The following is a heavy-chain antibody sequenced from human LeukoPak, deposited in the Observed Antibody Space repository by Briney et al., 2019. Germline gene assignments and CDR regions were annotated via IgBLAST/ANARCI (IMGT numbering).Heavy chain of an antibody. CDR3: AREPKDSCSWYYFDY. V-gene: IGHV4-4*02. CDR2: IYHSGST. Sequence: PSGTLSLTCAVSGGSISSSNWWSWVRQPPGKGLEWIGEIYHSGSTNYNPSLKSRVTISVDKSKNQFSLKLSSVTAADTAVYYCAREPKDSCSWYYFDYWGQGTLVTVSS. CDR1: GGSISSSNW. D-gene: IGHD6-13*01. J-gene: IGHJ4*02.